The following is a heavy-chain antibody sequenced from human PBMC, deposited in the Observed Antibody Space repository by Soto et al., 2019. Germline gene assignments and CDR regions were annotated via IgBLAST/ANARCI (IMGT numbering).Heavy chain of an antibody. CDR2: ISSSSSYI. V-gene: IGHV3-21*01. J-gene: IGHJ3*02. D-gene: IGHD4-4*01. Sequence: GGSLRLSCAASGFTFSTYGMHWVRQAPGKGLEWVSSISSSSSYIYYADSVKGRFTISRDNAKNSLYLQMNSLRAEDTAVYYCAREYIYSNALGAFDIWGQGTMVTVSS. CDR1: GFTFSTYG. CDR3: AREYIYSNALGAFDI.